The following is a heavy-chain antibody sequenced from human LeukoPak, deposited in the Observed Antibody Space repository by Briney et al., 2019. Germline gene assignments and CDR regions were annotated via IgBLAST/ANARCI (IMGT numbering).Heavy chain of an antibody. CDR1: GFSFSSYW. CDR2: VNNDGSST. D-gene: IGHD6-19*01. J-gene: IGHJ4*02. CDR3: ARSSYPYYFDY. V-gene: IGHV3-74*01. Sequence: SGGSLRLSCGASGFSFSSYWMHWVRQAPGKGLMWVSRVNNDGSSTTYADSVEGRFTISRDNARNTLYLQMNSLRAEGTAVYYCARSSYPYYFDYWGQGTLVTVSS.